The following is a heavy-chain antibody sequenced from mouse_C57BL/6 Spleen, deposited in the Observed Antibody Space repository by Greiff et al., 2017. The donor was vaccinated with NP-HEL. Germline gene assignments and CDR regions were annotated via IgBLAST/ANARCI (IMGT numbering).Heavy chain of an antibody. CDR3: ARSWDGYAMDY. CDR1: GYAFSSYW. D-gene: IGHD4-1*01. J-gene: IGHJ4*01. Sequence: QVQLKQSGAELVKPGASVKISCKASGYAFSSYWMNWVKQRPGKGLEWIGQIYPGDGDTNYNGKFKGKATLTADKSSSTAYMQLSSLTSEDSAVYFCARSWDGYAMDYWGQGTSVTVSS. CDR2: IYPGDGDT. V-gene: IGHV1-80*01.